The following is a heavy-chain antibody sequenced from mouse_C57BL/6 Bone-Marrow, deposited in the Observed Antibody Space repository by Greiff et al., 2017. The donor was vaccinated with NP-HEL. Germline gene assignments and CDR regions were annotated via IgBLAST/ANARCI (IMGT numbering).Heavy chain of an antibody. CDR1: GYSIPSAY. D-gene: IGHD2-12*01. V-gene: IGHV3-8*01. CDR2: ISYSGST. CDR3: ARYYNYAMDY. Sequence: EVQLQESGPGLAKPSQTLSLTCSVTGYSIPSAYWNWIRKFPGNKLEYMGYISYSGSTYSNPSLKSRIPITRNTSKNQYYLQFNSVTTEDTATDYCARYYNYAMDYWGQGTSVTVSS. J-gene: IGHJ4*01.